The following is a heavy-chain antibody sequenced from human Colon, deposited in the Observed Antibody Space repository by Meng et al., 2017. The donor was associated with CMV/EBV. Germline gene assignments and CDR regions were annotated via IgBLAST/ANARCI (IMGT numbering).Heavy chain of an antibody. CDR2: ISSAGIYT. CDR3: AKSGPAGSCRSTTCYSKDAFDI. D-gene: IGHD2-2*01. CDR1: GFRFSLDS. J-gene: IGHJ3*02. V-gene: IGHV3-21*01. Sequence: GESLKISCAASGFRFSLDSMNWVRQAPGKGLEWIATISSAGIYTYYADSVKGRFTISRDNAKSTLYLQMNSLRAEDTAVYYCAKSGPAGSCRSTTCYSKDAFDIWGQGTMVTVSS.